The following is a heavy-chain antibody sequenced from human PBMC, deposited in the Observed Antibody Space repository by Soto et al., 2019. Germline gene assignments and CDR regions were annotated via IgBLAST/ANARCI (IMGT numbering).Heavy chain of an antibody. CDR3: ARDMVRGLYPEYFQH. Sequence: EVQLVESGGGLVQPGGSLRLSCAASGFTVSSNSMSWVRQAPGKGLEWVSVIYAGGSTYYADSVKGRFTISRDNSKNTLYLQMNSLRAEDTAVYYCARDMVRGLYPEYFQHWGQGTLVTVSS. V-gene: IGHV3-66*01. J-gene: IGHJ1*01. CDR2: IYAGGST. CDR1: GFTVSSNS. D-gene: IGHD3-10*01.